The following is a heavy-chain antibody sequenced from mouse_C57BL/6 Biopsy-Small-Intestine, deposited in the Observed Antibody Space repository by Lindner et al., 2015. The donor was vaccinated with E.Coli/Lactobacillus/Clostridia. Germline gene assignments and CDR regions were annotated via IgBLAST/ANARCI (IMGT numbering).Heavy chain of an antibody. Sequence: SVKVSCKASEDTFTTYSIHWVRQAPGQGLEWMGWINAGNGLTKYSQKFQGRVTISRDTSASTVYMDLTSLRSEDTALYYCARGGRYCSSSSCYGALDFWGQGTLVTVSS. CDR1: EDTFTTYS. D-gene: IGHD1-1*02. CDR3: ARGGRYCSSSSCYGALDF. J-gene: IGHJ4*01. CDR2: INAGNGLT. V-gene: IGHV1-84*02.